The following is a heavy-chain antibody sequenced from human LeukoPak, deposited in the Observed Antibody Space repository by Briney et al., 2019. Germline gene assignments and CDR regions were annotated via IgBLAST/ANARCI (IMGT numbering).Heavy chain of an antibody. CDR1: GGSISSSTYY. D-gene: IGHD3-10*01. CDR3: ARDRRGYYFDY. V-gene: IGHV4-39*07. J-gene: IGHJ4*02. CDR2: IYYSGAT. Sequence: SETLSLTCSVSGGSISSSTYYWGWIRQPPGKGLEWIGSIYYSGATYYGPSLKSRVTISVDTSKNQFSLKLSSVTAADTAVYYCARDRRGYYFDYWGQGTLATVSS.